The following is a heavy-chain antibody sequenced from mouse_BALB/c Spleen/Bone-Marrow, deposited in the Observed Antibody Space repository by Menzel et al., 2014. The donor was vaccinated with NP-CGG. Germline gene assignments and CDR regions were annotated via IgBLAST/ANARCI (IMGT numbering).Heavy chain of an antibody. D-gene: IGHD1-1*01. J-gene: IGHJ3*01. V-gene: IGHV1-7*01. CDR3: ARGYYGSSLVY. CDR2: INPSTGYT. Sequence: QVQLKESGAELAKPGASVKMSCKASGYTFTSYWMHWVKQGPGQGLEWIGYINPSTGYTEYNQKFKDKATLTADKSSSTAYMQLSSLTSEDSAVYYCARGYYGSSLVYWGQGTLVTVSA. CDR1: GYTFTSYW.